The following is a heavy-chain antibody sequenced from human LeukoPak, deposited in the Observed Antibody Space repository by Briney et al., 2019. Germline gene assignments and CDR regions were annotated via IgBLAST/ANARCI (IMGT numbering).Heavy chain of an antibody. V-gene: IGHV1-69*04. Sequence: ASVTVSCTASGGTFSSYAISWVRQAPGQGLEWMGRIIPILGIANYAQKFQGRVTISADKSTSTAYMELSSLRPEDTAVYYCARGPPSAPFDYWGQGTLVTVSS. CDR1: GGTFSSYA. CDR2: IIPILGIA. J-gene: IGHJ4*02. D-gene: IGHD3-3*01. CDR3: ARGPPSAPFDY.